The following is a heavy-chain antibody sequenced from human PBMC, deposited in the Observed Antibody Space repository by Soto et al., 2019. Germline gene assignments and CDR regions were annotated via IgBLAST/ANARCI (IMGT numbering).Heavy chain of an antibody. D-gene: IGHD1-1*01. CDR2: ISASGSST. V-gene: IGHV3-23*01. CDR3: ARDNWNFPYYFDY. J-gene: IGHJ4*02. CDR1: GFTFSNYA. Sequence: GGSLRLSCAASGFTFSNYAMSWVRQAPGKGLEWVSAISASGSSTYYADSVKGRFTISRDNAKNSLYLQMNSLRAEDTAVYYCARDNWNFPYYFDYWGQGTLVTVSS.